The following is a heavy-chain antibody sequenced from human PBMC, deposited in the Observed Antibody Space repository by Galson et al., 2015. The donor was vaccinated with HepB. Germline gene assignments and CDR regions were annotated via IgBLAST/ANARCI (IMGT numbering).Heavy chain of an antibody. D-gene: IGHD5-24*01. CDR2: IWYDGSNK. J-gene: IGHJ4*02. V-gene: IGHV3-33*01. CDR3: ARRRWLQTEDS. CDR1: GFTFSSYG. Sequence: SLRLSCAASGFTFSSYGMHWVRQAPGKGLEWVAVIWYDGSNKYYADSVKGRFTISRDNSKNTLCLQMNSLRAEDTAVYYCARRRWLQTEDSWGQGTLVTVSS.